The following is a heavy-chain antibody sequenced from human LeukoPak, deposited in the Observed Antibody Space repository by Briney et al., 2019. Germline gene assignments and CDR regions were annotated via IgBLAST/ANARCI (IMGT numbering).Heavy chain of an antibody. CDR2: ISGSGGST. CDR1: GFTFSSYA. CDR3: AKDPRSTAVTTSRSFDY. D-gene: IGHD4-11*01. Sequence: GGSLRLSCAASGFTFSSYAMSWVRQAPGKGLEWVSTISGSGGSTYYADSVKGRFTISRDNSKNTLYLQMNSLRAGDTAVYYCAKDPRSTAVTTSRSFDYWGQGTLVTVSS. J-gene: IGHJ4*02. V-gene: IGHV3-23*01.